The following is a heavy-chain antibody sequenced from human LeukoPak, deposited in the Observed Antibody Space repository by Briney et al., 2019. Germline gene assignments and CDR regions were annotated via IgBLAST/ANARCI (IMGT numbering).Heavy chain of an antibody. J-gene: IGHJ4*02. D-gene: IGHD2-15*01. CDR1: RFTFSSYW. Sequence: GGSLRLSCAASRFTFSSYWMSWVRQAPGKGLEWVANIKQDGSEKYYVDSVKGRFTISRDNAKNSLYLQMNSLRAEDTAVYYCAREKSDCSGGSCYSVFDYWGQGTLVTVSS. CDR2: IKQDGSEK. V-gene: IGHV3-7*01. CDR3: AREKSDCSGGSCYSVFDY.